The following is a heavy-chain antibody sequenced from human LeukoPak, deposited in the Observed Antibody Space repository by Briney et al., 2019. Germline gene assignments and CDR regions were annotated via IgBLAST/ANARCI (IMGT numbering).Heavy chain of an antibody. D-gene: IGHD3-16*01. J-gene: IGHJ3*02. Sequence: GGSLRLSCAASGFTFSNYWLHWVRQAPGKGLVWVSRVNFDGTTTNYADSVKGRFTISRDNSKNTLYLQMNSLRAEDTAVYYCARGLGLSHAFDIWGQGTMVTVSS. V-gene: IGHV3-74*01. CDR2: VNFDGTTT. CDR1: GFTFSNYW. CDR3: ARGLGLSHAFDI.